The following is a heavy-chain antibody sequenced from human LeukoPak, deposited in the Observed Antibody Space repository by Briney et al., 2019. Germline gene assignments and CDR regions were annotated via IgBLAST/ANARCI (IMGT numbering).Heavy chain of an antibody. J-gene: IGHJ4*02. Sequence: GGSLRLSCAASGFTFSTYGMHWVRQAPGKGLEWVALIWYDGSNKYYADSVKGRFTISRDNSKNTLYLQMNSLRAEDTAVYYCAKDKRYSYGIFDYWGQGTLVTVSS. V-gene: IGHV3-30*02. CDR1: GFTFSTYG. D-gene: IGHD5-18*01. CDR3: AKDKRYSYGIFDY. CDR2: IWYDGSNK.